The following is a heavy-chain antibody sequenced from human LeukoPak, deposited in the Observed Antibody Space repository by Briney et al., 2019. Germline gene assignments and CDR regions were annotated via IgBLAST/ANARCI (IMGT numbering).Heavy chain of an antibody. CDR3: ARCRRGYRSSTSCYTKNLYFDY. CDR1: GGSFSGYY. D-gene: IGHD2-2*02. V-gene: IGHV4-34*01. Sequence: PSETLSLTCAVYGGSFSGYYWSWIRQPPGKGLEWIGEINHSGSTNYNPSLKSRVTISVDTSKNQFSLKLSSVTAADTAVYYCARCRRGYRSSTSCYTKNLYFDYWGQGTLVTVSS. J-gene: IGHJ4*02. CDR2: INHSGST.